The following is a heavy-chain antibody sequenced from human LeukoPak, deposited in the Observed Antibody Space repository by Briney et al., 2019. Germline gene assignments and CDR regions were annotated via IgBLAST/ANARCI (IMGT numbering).Heavy chain of an antibody. Sequence: SETLSLTCTVSGGSISSYYWSWIRQPPGKGLEWIGEINHSGSTNYNPSLKSRVTISVDTSKNQFSLKLSSVTAADTAVYFCARGGICSSTSCYPRYWGQGTLVTVSS. CDR1: GGSISSYY. CDR2: INHSGST. V-gene: IGHV4-34*01. J-gene: IGHJ4*02. CDR3: ARGGICSSTSCYPRY. D-gene: IGHD2-2*01.